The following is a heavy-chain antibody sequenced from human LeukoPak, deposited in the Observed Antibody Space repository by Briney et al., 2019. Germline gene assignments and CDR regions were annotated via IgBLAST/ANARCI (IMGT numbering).Heavy chain of an antibody. D-gene: IGHD1-26*01. Sequence: PGGSLRLSCAASGFTVSSNYMSWVRQAPGKGLEWVSVIYSGGSTYYADSVKGRFTISRDNSKNTLYLQMNSLRAEDTAVYYCARGKWELLLGAFDIWGQGTIVTVSS. J-gene: IGHJ3*02. CDR1: GFTVSSNY. CDR2: IYSGGST. CDR3: ARGKWELLLGAFDI. V-gene: IGHV3-53*01.